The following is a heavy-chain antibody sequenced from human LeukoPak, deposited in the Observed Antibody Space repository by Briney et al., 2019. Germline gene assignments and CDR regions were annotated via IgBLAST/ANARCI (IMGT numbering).Heavy chain of an antibody. CDR2: IYHSGST. D-gene: IGHD2-2*01. CDR3: AREPIVVVPAGYFDY. J-gene: IGHJ4*02. V-gene: IGHV4-30-2*01. CDR1: GVSISSGGYY. Sequence: PSETLSLTCTVSGVSISSGGYYWSWLRQPPGKGLEWIGYIYHSGSTYYNPSLKSRVTISVDRSKNQFSLKLSSVTAADTAVYYCAREPIVVVPAGYFDYWGQGTLVTVSS.